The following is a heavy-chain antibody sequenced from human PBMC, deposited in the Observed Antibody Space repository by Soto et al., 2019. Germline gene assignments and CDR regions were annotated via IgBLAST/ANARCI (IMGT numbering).Heavy chain of an antibody. D-gene: IGHD6-19*01. Sequence: QVQLVESGGGVVQPGRSLRLSCAASGFTFSSYGMHWVRQAPGKGLEWVAVISYDGSNKYYADSVKGRFTISRDNSKNTLYLQMNSLRAEDTVVYYCAKDNSSGWFRHPYSWGQGTLVTVFS. CDR1: GFTFSSYG. CDR3: AKDNSSGWFRHPYS. CDR2: ISYDGSNK. V-gene: IGHV3-30*18. J-gene: IGHJ4*02.